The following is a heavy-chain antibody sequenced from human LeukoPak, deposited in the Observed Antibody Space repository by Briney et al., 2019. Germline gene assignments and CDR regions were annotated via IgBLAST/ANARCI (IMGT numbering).Heavy chain of an antibody. D-gene: IGHD2-2*01. V-gene: IGHV3-23*01. CDR3: AKLQTPVVPAATLGFDS. CDR1: GFTFNSYG. J-gene: IGHJ4*02. Sequence: PGGTLRLSCAASGFTFNSYGMSWVRQAPGKGLEWVSGIGRSGGNTYYAVSVKGRFTISRDNSKNTVYLQMNSLRPEDTAVYYCAKLQTPVVPAATLGFDSWGQGTLVTVSS. CDR2: IGRSGGNT.